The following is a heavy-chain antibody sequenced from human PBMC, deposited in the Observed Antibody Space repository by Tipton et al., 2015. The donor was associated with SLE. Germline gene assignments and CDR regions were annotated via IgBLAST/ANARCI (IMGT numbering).Heavy chain of an antibody. J-gene: IGHJ4*02. CDR3: TTEAFDGSGSYFRW. CDR1: GFTFSNAW. Sequence: SLRLSCAASGFTFSNAWMSWVRQAPGKGLEWVGRLKSKTDGGTTDYAAPVKGRFTISRDDSKNTLYLQMNSLKTEDTAVYYCTTEAFDGSGSYFRWWGQGTLVTVSS. D-gene: IGHD3-10*01. V-gene: IGHV3-15*01. CDR2: LKSKTDGGTT.